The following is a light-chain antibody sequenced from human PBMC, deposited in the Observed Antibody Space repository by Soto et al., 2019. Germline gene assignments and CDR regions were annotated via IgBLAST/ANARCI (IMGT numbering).Light chain of an antibody. J-gene: IGLJ2*01. V-gene: IGLV2-14*03. CDR1: SSDVGGYNY. CDR3: SSHSSSSTLVV. CDR2: DVN. Sequence: QSALTQPASMSGSPGQSITISCTGTSSDVGGYNYFSWYRQHPGKSPKLMIYDVNNRPSGVSNRCSGYKSGNTASLTSSGLQADDEAEYYCSSHSSSSTLVVFRGGTKLTVL.